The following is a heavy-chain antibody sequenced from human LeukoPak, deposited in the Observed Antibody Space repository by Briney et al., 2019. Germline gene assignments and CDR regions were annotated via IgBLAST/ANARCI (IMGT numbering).Heavy chain of an antibody. CDR2: INQDGSGK. V-gene: IGHV3-7*01. Sequence: GGSLRLSCAASGFTFSSYWMNWVRQAPGKGLEWVANINQDGSGKYYLDSVKGRFTISRDNAKNSVYLQMNSLRAEDTAVYYCVRHVLRDGYWGQRTLVTVSS. CDR1: GFTFSSYW. D-gene: IGHD5-24*01. J-gene: IGHJ4*02. CDR3: VRHVLRDGY.